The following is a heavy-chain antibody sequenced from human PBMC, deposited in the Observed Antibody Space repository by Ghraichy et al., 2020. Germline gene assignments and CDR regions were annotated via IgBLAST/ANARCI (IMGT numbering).Heavy chain of an antibody. Sequence: SETLSLTCTVSGGSFTSSSHYWGLIRQPPGKGLEYIGSINHIGSTFYNSSMRGRVTISVDTFENQLSLKMTSVTAADTAVYYCTRFDIGTTSSAWGHGTMVTVSS. J-gene: IGHJ3*01. CDR3: TRFDIGTTSSA. CDR1: GGSFTSSSHY. D-gene: IGHD1-7*01. CDR2: INHIGST. V-gene: IGHV4-39*01.